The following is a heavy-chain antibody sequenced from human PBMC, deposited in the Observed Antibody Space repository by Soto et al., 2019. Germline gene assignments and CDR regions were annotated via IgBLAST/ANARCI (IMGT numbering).Heavy chain of an antibody. V-gene: IGHV5-10-1*01. J-gene: IGHJ4*02. D-gene: IGHD3-22*01. CDR3: ARQIYDSDTGPNFQYYFDS. Sequence: LKISCRGSGYSFAGYWITWVRQKPGKGLEWMGRIDPSDSQTYYSPSFRGHVTISVTKSITTVFLQWSSLRASDTAMYYCARQIYDSDTGPNFQYYFDSWGQGTPVTVS. CDR2: IDPSDSQT. CDR1: GYSFAGYW.